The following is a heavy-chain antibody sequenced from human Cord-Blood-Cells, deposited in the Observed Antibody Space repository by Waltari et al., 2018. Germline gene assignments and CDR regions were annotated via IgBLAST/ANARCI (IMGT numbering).Heavy chain of an antibody. CDR2: INHSGST. Sequence: QVQLQQWGAGLLKPSETLSLTCAVYGGSFSGYYWSWIRQPPGEGLEWIGEINHSGSTNHNQSLKSRVTISVDTSKNQFSLKLSSVTAADTAVYYCARGWWSQGFDPWGQGTLVTVSS. V-gene: IGHV4-34*01. CDR3: ARGWWSQGFDP. CDR1: GGSFSGYY. D-gene: IGHD2-15*01. J-gene: IGHJ5*02.